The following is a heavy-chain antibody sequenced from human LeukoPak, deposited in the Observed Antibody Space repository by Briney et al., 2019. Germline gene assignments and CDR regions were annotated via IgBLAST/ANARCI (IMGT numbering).Heavy chain of an antibody. J-gene: IGHJ3*02. D-gene: IGHD6-13*01. CDR2: ISSSSSYI. CDR1: GFIFSSNT. V-gene: IGHV3-21*06. CDR3: ARDYYGSSRHAFDI. Sequence: PGGSLRLSCAASGFIFSSNTMNWVRQAPGKGLEWVSSISSSSSYIYYADSVKGRFTISRDNAKNSLHLQLNSLRADDTAVYYCARDYYGSSRHAFDIWGQGTMVTVST.